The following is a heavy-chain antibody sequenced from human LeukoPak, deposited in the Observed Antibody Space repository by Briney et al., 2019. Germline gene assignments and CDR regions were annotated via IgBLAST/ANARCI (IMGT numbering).Heavy chain of an antibody. J-gene: IGHJ4*02. D-gene: IGHD4-17*01. V-gene: IGHV1-2*02. CDR1: GYSLTHHN. Sequence: ASVTVSCTASGYSLTHHNVHWVRQAPGQALEWMGWIKPNNGDTKFSQKFQDRVTLTSDTSIDTAYMEMSGLTSDDTAIYYCARVLSAVTSTFDYWGQGTLVAVSS. CDR2: IKPNNGDT. CDR3: ARVLSAVTSTFDY.